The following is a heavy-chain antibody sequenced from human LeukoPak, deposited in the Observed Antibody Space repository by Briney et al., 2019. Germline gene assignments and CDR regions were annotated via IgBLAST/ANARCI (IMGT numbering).Heavy chain of an antibody. D-gene: IGHD3-22*01. J-gene: IGHJ4*02. CDR1: GFTSSDYY. Sequence: GGSLRLSCAASGFTSSDYYMSWIRQAPGKGLEWVSYISSSGSTIYYADSVKGRFTISRDNAKNSLYPQMNSLRAEDTAVYYCARVNYYDSSATDYWGQGTLVTVSS. V-gene: IGHV3-11*01. CDR3: ARVNYYDSSATDY. CDR2: ISSSGSTI.